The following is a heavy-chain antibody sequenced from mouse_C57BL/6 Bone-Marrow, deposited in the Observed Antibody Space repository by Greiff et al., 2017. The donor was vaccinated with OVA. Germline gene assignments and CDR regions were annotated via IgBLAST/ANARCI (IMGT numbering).Heavy chain of an antibody. Sequence: QVQLQQPGAELVKPGASVKLSCKASGYTFTSYWMQWVKQRPGQGLEWIGEIDPSDSYTNYNQKFKGKATLTVDTSSSTAYMQLSSLTSEDSAVYYCAGSSPNYFDYWGQGTTLTLSS. CDR2: IDPSDSYT. J-gene: IGHJ2*01. V-gene: IGHV1-50*01. D-gene: IGHD1-1*01. CDR1: GYTFTSYW. CDR3: AGSSPNYFDY.